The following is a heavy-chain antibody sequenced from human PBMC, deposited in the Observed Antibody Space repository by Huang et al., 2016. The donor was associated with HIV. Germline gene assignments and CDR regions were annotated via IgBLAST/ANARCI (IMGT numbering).Heavy chain of an antibody. CDR2: IRSKEYAETT. D-gene: IGHD3-22*01. Sequence: EVQFVESGGDLVKPGRSLRLSCTASGFTFGNYGMSWFRQAPGKGLELVGFIRSKEYAETTEYAASVKGRFTISRDDSKSITYLQMNSLKPEDTAVYYCTRDSVYPNYYDGSGFYLDYWGQGTLVTVSS. CDR3: TRDSVYPNYYDGSGFYLDY. J-gene: IGHJ4*02. CDR1: GFTFGNYG. V-gene: IGHV3-49*05.